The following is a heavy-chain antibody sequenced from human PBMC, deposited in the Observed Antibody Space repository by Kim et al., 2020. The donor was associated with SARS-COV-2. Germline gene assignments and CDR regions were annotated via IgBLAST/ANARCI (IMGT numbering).Heavy chain of an antibody. J-gene: IGHJ6*02. D-gene: IGHD6-19*01. V-gene: IGHV3-30*01. CDR3: ARDLKIAVAAKWHYYYGMDV. Sequence: GRLTISRDKSTNTLYLQMNSLRAEDTAVYYCARDLKIAVAAKWHYYYGMDVWGQGTTVTVSS.